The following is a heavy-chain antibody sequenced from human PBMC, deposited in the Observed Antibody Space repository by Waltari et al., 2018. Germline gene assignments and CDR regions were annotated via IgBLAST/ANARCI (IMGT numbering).Heavy chain of an antibody. V-gene: IGHV4-4*02. J-gene: IGHJ4*02. Sequence: QVQLQESGQGLVKPSGTLSLTCAVSGGSISSSNWWRWVRQPPGKGLEWIGEIYHSGSTNYNPSLKSRVTISVDKSKNQFSLKLSSVTAADTAVYYCARSSGSYVGQGHFDYCGQGTLVTVSS. CDR2: IYHSGST. D-gene: IGHD1-26*01. CDR1: GGSISSSNW. CDR3: ARSSGSYVGQGHFDY.